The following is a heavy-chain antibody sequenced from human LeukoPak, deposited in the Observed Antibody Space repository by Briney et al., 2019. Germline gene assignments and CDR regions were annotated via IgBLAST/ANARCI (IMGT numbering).Heavy chain of an antibody. Sequence: SETLSLTCTVSGYSISSGYYWGWIRQPPGKGLEWIGSIYHSGSTYYNPSLKSRVTISVDTSKNQFSLKLSSVTAADTAVYYCARETALRYFGLKDYWGQGTLVTVSS. J-gene: IGHJ4*02. CDR2: IYHSGST. D-gene: IGHD3-9*01. CDR3: ARETALRYFGLKDY. CDR1: GYSISSGYY. V-gene: IGHV4-38-2*02.